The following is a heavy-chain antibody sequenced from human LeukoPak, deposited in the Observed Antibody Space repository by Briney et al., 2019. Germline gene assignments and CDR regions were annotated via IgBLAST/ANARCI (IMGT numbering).Heavy chain of an antibody. Sequence: SETLSLTCTVTGYSISSGYYWGWIRPPPVKGLEWIGTISRSGNTYSNPSLKSRLTISVDTSTNQFSLRLNSVTAADTAVYFCAREGSRDFDYWGQGTLVTVSS. CDR1: GYSISSGYY. CDR3: AREGSRDFDY. CDR2: ISRSGNT. V-gene: IGHV4-38-2*02. J-gene: IGHJ4*02.